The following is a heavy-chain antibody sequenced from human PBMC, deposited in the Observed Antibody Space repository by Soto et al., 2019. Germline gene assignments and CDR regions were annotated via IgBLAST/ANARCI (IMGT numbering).Heavy chain of an antibody. Sequence: QVQLVQSGAEVKKPGSSVKVSCKASGGTFSSYAISWVRQAPGQGLEWMGGIIPIFGTANYAQKFQGRVTIXXDXSXXIAYMELSSLSSEDTAVYYCARGGSCISTSCPIDYWGQGTLVTVSS. CDR2: IIPIFGTA. CDR1: GGTFSSYA. J-gene: IGHJ4*02. CDR3: ARGGSCISTSCPIDY. D-gene: IGHD2-2*01. V-gene: IGHV1-69*12.